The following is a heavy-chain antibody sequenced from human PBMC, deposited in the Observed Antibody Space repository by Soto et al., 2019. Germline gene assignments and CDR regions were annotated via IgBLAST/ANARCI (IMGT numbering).Heavy chain of an antibody. V-gene: IGHV1-3*04. Sequence: ASVKVSCKTSGYVFTSFAIHWMRQAPGQGPEWMGWINTGNGDSKYSEKFQDRVTITRDTSATTVHMELSSLRSEAPPPYYCARVKTIVMRGFEYLGQGTLVAVSS. CDR1: GYVFTSFA. D-gene: IGHD1-26*01. CDR2: INTGNGDS. J-gene: IGHJ4*02. CDR3: ARVKTIVMRGFEY.